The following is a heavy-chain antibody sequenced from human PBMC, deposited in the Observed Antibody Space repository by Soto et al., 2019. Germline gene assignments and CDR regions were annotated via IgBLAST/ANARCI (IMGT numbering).Heavy chain of an antibody. CDR2: IIPIFGTA. J-gene: IGHJ4*02. D-gene: IGHD3-22*01. CDR3: ASRLYDSSGYSLWSYFDY. V-gene: IGHV1-69*13. CDR1: GGTFSSYA. Sequence: SVKVSCKASGGTFSSYAISWVRQAPGQGLEWMGGIIPIFGTANYAQKFQGRVTITADESTSTAYMELSSLRSEDTAVYYCASRLYDSSGYSLWSYFDYWGQGTLVTVSP.